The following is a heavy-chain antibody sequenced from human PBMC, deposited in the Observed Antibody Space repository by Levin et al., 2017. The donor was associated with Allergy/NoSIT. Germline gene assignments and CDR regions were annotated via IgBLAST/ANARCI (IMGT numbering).Heavy chain of an antibody. D-gene: IGHD6-19*01. CDR1: GFTFGSYW. V-gene: IGHV3-7*01. Sequence: GESLKISCAASGFTFGSYWMSWVRQAPGKGLEWVANIKEDGTEKFYVDSVRGRFTISRDNAKNSVYLEMNSLRAEDTAVYYCARPAGSGWFPGGDDWGQGTLVTVSS. CDR3: ARPAGSGWFPGGDD. CDR2: IKEDGTEK. J-gene: IGHJ4*02.